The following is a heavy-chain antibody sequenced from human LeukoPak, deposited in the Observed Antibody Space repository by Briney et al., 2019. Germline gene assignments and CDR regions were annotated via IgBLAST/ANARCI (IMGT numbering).Heavy chain of an antibody. V-gene: IGHV3-7*03. CDR3: ARDKIVGPTTLDY. Sequence: GGSLRLSCAASGFIFSSYWMNWVRQAPGKGLEWVANIKQDGSEKYYVDSVKGRFTISRDNAKNSLYLQMNSLRAEDTAVYYCARDKIVGPTTLDYWGQGTLVTVSS. D-gene: IGHD1-26*01. CDR1: GFIFSSYW. CDR2: IKQDGSEK. J-gene: IGHJ4*02.